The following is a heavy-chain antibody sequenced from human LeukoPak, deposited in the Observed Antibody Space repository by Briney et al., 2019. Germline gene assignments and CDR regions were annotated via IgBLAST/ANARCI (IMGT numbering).Heavy chain of an antibody. Sequence: GGSLRLSCAASGFTFSSYAMHWVRQAPGKGLEWVAVISYDGSNKYYADSVKGRFTISRDNSKNTLYLQMNSLRAEDTAVYYCARGELYDFWGGYRFDYWGQGTLVTVSS. J-gene: IGHJ4*02. CDR1: GFTFSSYA. CDR2: ISYDGSNK. D-gene: IGHD3-3*01. CDR3: ARGELYDFWGGYRFDY. V-gene: IGHV3-30-3*01.